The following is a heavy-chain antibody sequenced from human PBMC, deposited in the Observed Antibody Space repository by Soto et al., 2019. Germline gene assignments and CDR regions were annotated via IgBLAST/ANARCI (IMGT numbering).Heavy chain of an antibody. Sequence: SVKVSCKASGGTFSSYAISWVRQAPGQGLEWMGGITPIFGTANYAQKFQGRVTITADESTSTAYMELSSLRSEDTAVYYCARWYYYDSSPYYFDYWGQGTLVTVSS. CDR1: GGTFSSYA. CDR3: ARWYYYDSSPYYFDY. CDR2: ITPIFGTA. D-gene: IGHD3-22*01. V-gene: IGHV1-69*13. J-gene: IGHJ4*02.